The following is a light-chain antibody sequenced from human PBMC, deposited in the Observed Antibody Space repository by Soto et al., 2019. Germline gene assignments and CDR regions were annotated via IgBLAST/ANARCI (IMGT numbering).Light chain of an antibody. CDR3: CSYAGTSTSVV. Sequence: QSALTQPASVSGSPGQSITISCTGTSSDVGSYKLVSWYQQYPGKAPKLMIYEATKRPSGVSNRFSGSKSGNTASLTISGLQAEDEADYYCCSYAGTSTSVVFGGGTKVTVL. J-gene: IGLJ2*01. CDR1: SSDVGSYKL. V-gene: IGLV2-23*01. CDR2: EAT.